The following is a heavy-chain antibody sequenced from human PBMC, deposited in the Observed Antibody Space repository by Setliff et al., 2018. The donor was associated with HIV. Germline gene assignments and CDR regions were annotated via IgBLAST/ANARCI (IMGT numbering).Heavy chain of an antibody. D-gene: IGHD5-12*01. J-gene: IGHJ3*02. CDR1: GGSFSGYY. V-gene: IGHV4-34*01. Sequence: SETLSLTCAVYGGSFSGYYWSWIRQPPGKGLEWIGEINHSGSTSYNPSLKSRVTISVDKSKNQFSLKLSSVTAADTAVYYCARRSGYLNAFDIWGQGTMVTVSS. CDR2: INHSGST. CDR3: ARRSGYLNAFDI.